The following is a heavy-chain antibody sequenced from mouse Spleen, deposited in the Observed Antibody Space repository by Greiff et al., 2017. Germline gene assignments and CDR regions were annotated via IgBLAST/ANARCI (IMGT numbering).Heavy chain of an antibody. CDR2: IWSDGST. Sequence: VMLVESGPGLVAPSQSLSITCTVSGFSLTNYAVHWVRQSPGKGLEWLGVIWSDGSTDYNAAFISRLSISKDNSKSQVFFKMNSLQADDTAIYYCARDGTNWDVYFDYWGQGTTLTVSS. CDR1: GFSLTNYA. V-gene: IGHV2-4-1*01. J-gene: IGHJ2*01. CDR3: ARDGTNWDVYFDY. D-gene: IGHD4-1*01.